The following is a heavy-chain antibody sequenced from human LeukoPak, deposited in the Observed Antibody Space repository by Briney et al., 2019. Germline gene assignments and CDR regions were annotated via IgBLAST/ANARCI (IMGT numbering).Heavy chain of an antibody. CDR1: TDSTTSNR. D-gene: IGHD1-26*01. J-gene: IGHJ4*02. Sequence: PSETLSLTCAVSTDSTTSNRRSWVRQPPGKGLEWIGEVHKSGSTNYYPSLQSRVTISIDKSKNQIALELTSVTAADTAVYYCAREIVGAPTPGAYWGQGTLVTVSS. CDR2: VHKSGST. CDR3: AREIVGAPTPGAY. V-gene: IGHV4-4*02.